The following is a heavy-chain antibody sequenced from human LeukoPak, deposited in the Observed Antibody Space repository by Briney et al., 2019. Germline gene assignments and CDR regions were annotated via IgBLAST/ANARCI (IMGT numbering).Heavy chain of an antibody. CDR3: ARDRGYYGSGSPSAFDI. CDR2: ISYDGSNK. D-gene: IGHD3-10*01. Sequence: GGSLRLSCAASGFTFTSYAMHWVRQAPGKGPEWVAVISYDGSNKYYADSVKGRFTISRDNSKNTLYLQMNSLRAEDTAVYYCARDRGYYGSGSPSAFDIWGQGTMVTVSS. V-gene: IGHV3-30-3*01. CDR1: GFTFTSYA. J-gene: IGHJ3*02.